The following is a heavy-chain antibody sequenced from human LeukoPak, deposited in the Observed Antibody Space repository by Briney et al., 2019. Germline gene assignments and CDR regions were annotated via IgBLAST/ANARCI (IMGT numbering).Heavy chain of an antibody. D-gene: IGHD2/OR15-2a*01. CDR3: TKDTFGKEDY. J-gene: IGHJ4*02. V-gene: IGHV3-74*01. Sequence: GGSLRLSCAASGFTFNNQWMHWVRQTPEKGLVWVSRISSDGSTTNYADSVKGRFTISRENAKNTLYLQMNSLRAEDTGVYYCTKDTFGKEDYWGQGTLVTVSS. CDR1: GFTFNNQW. CDR2: ISSDGSTT.